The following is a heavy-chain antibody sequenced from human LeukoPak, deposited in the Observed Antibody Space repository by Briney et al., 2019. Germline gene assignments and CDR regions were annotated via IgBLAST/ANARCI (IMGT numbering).Heavy chain of an antibody. CDR3: ARGRRWTRGGIWHY. J-gene: IGHJ4*02. CDR1: GYTFTSYD. Sequence: ASLKVSCKASGYTFTSYDSNWVRQAPGQGLEWMRWMNPNSGNTGYAQKFQGRVTRTRNTSISTAYMELSSLRSEDTAVYYCARGRRWTRGGIWHYWGQGTLVTVSS. V-gene: IGHV1-8*01. CDR2: MNPNSGNT. D-gene: IGHD3-16*01.